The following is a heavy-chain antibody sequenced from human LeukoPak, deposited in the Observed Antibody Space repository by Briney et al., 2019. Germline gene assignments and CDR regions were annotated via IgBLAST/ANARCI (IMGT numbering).Heavy chain of an antibody. J-gene: IGHJ3*02. CDR2: IKQDGSEK. CDR1: GFTFSSYW. CDR3: ARPVSSGWYDAFDI. Sequence: GGSLRLSCAASGFTFSSYWMSWVRQAPGKGLEWVANIKQDGSEKYYVDSVKGRFTISRDNAKNSLYLQMNSLRAEDTAVYYCARPVSSGWYDAFDIWGQGTMVTVSS. V-gene: IGHV3-7*01. D-gene: IGHD6-19*01.